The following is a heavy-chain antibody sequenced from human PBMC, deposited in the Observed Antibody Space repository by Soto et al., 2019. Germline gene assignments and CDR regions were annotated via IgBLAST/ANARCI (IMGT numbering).Heavy chain of an antibody. Sequence: GGSLRLSCAASGFTFSSYSMNWVRQAPGKGLEWVSYISSSSSTIYYADSVKGRFTISRDNAKNSLYLQMNSLRAEDTAVYYCAVPYYYDSSGYYEALYFDYWGQGTLVTVSS. D-gene: IGHD3-22*01. CDR2: ISSSSSTI. V-gene: IGHV3-48*01. J-gene: IGHJ4*02. CDR3: AVPYYYDSSGYYEALYFDY. CDR1: GFTFSSYS.